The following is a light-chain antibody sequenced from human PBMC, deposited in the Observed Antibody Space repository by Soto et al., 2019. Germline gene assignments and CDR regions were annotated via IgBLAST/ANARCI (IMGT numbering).Light chain of an antibody. Sequence: QSALTQPPSASGSPGQSVTISCTGAGTDVGQYNYVSWYQQHPGKAPKLLIHHVSRRPSGVPARFSGSKSGNTASLTVSGLQTEDEADYYCCSYAGSYTWVFGSGTKLTVL. CDR2: HVS. V-gene: IGLV2-8*01. CDR3: CSYAGSYTWV. J-gene: IGLJ1*01. CDR1: GTDVGQYNY.